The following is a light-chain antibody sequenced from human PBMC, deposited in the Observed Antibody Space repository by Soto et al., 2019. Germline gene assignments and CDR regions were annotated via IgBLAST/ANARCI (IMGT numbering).Light chain of an antibody. V-gene: IGLV2-14*01. J-gene: IGLJ1*01. CDR1: SSDVGGYNY. CDR3: TSKTSSITYV. Sequence: QSVLTQPASVSGSPGQSITISCTGTSSDVGGYNYVSWYQQHPGKAPKLMIYEVSNRPSGVSNRFSGSKSGNMASLTISGLQAEDEADYYCTSKTSSITYVVGTGTKVTV. CDR2: EVS.